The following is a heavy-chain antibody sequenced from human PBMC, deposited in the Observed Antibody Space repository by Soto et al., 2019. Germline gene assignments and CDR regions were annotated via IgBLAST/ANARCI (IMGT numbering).Heavy chain of an antibody. J-gene: IGHJ4*02. D-gene: IGHD1-1*01. V-gene: IGHV3-64D*06. CDR3: VKDPFRQLERRMYFDY. CDR2: ISSNGGST. CDR1: GFTFSSYA. Sequence: GGSLRLSCSASGFTFSSYAMHWVRQAPGKGLEYVSAISSNGGSTYYADSVKSRFTISRDNSKNTLYLQMSSLRAEDTAVYYCVKDPFRQLERRMYFDYWGQGTLVTVSS.